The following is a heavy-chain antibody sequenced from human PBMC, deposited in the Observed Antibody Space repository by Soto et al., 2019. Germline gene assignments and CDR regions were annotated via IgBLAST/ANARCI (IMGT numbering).Heavy chain of an antibody. CDR2: IYYSGST. Sequence: SETLSLTCTVSGGSISSYYWSWIRQPPGKGLEWIGYIYYSGSTNYTPSLKSRVTISVDTSKNQFSLKLSSVTAADTAVYYCARSGYSSGWYAQYGMDVWGQGTTVTVSS. V-gene: IGHV4-59*01. CDR3: ARSGYSSGWYAQYGMDV. D-gene: IGHD6-19*01. J-gene: IGHJ6*02. CDR1: GGSISSYY.